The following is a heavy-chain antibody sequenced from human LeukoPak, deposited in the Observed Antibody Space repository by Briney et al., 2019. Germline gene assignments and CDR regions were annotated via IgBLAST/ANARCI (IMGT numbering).Heavy chain of an antibody. CDR2: ISSSSSTI. V-gene: IGHV3-48*01. J-gene: IGHJ4*02. Sequence: AGGSLRLSCAASGFTFSSYSMNWVRQAPGKGLEWVSYISSSSSTIYYADSVKGRFTISRDNSKNTLYLQMNSLRAEDTAVYYCAKDDSVLKYYFDYWGQGTLVTVSS. D-gene: IGHD3-22*01. CDR1: GFTFSSYS. CDR3: AKDDSVLKYYFDY.